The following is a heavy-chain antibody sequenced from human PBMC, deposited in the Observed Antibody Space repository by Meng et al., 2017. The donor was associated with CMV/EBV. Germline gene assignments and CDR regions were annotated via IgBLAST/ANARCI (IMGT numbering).Heavy chain of an antibody. CDR2: IYSGGST. Sequence: GGSLRLSCAASGFTVSSNYMSWVRQAPGKGLEWVSVIYSGGSTYYADSVKGRFTISRDNSKNTLYLQMNSLRAEDTAVYYCARPIPAERITIFGAALSGMDVWGQGTTVTVSS. J-gene: IGHJ6*02. CDR3: ARPIPAERITIFGAALSGMDV. CDR1: GFTVSSNY. V-gene: IGHV3-53*01. D-gene: IGHD3-3*01.